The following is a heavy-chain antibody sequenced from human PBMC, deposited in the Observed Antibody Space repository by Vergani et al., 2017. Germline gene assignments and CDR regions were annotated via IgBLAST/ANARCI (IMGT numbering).Heavy chain of an antibody. Sequence: QVQLVQSGAEVKRPGASVKVSCKASGYTFTGYYLHWVRLAPGQGLEWMGWINPKNGLTKYAQRFQGRVSPTRDTSITTAFMELSSLRSDDTAMYSCTSFPTETSEYYDSTGYYHRFFEKWGQGTLVTVSS. CDR2: INPKNGLT. J-gene: IGHJ4*02. CDR3: TSFPTETSEYYDSTGYYHRFFEK. V-gene: IGHV1-2*02. D-gene: IGHD3-16*01. CDR1: GYTFTGYY.